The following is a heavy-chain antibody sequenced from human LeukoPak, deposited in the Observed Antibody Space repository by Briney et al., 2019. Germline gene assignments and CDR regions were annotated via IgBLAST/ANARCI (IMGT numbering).Heavy chain of an antibody. CDR2: IWFDASNK. Sequence: GRSLRLSCAASGFTFSSYGMCWVRQAPGKGLEWVAVIWFDASNKHYTDSVKGRFTISRDNSKNTLYLEMNSLRGEDTAVYYCARSVGATTDWFDPWGQGTQVIVSS. D-gene: IGHD1-26*01. CDR3: ARSVGATTDWFDP. J-gene: IGHJ5*02. CDR1: GFTFSSYG. V-gene: IGHV3-33*01.